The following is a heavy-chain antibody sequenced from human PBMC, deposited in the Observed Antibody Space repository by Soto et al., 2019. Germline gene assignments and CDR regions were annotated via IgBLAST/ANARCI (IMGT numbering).Heavy chain of an antibody. J-gene: IGHJ3*02. Sequence: GGSLRPSCEGPGFTFRIFSMHGVRQSLGKGLEWVAVMWYDGTNKYYGESVKGRFTISRDNSENTLYLQMNSLRVEDTAVYYCARDATFGTKGGSFDIWGHGTLVTVSS. V-gene: IGHV3-33*01. D-gene: IGHD3-16*01. CDR3: ARDATFGTKGGSFDI. CDR1: GFTFRIFS. CDR2: MWYDGTNK.